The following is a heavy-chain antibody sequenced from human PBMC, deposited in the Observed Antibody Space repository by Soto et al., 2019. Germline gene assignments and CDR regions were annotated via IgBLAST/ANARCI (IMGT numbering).Heavy chain of an antibody. D-gene: IGHD2-15*01. J-gene: IGHJ4*02. CDR2: ISYDGSNK. CDR1: GVTFSSYA. V-gene: IGHV3-30-3*01. CDR3: ARGDGISGPEGY. Sequence: QVQLVESGGGAVQPARSLRLTCASSGVTFSSYAMRWVRQAPGKGPEWVAIISYDGSNKYYADSVKGRSIIFRDNSKNTLFLQMNSLRTEDTAVYHCARGDGISGPEGYWGQGTLVTVSS.